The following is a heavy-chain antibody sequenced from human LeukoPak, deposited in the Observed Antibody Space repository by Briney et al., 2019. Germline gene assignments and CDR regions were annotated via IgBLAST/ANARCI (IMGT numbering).Heavy chain of an antibody. CDR2: IYHSGST. CDR1: GGSFSGYY. J-gene: IGHJ4*02. V-gene: IGHV4-34*01. Sequence: PSETLSLTCAVYGGSFSGYYWSWIRQPPGKGLEWIGYIYHSGSTYYNPSLKSRVTISVDRSKNQFSLKLSSVTAADTAVYYCARGSVYYDSSGHSPYYFDYWGQGTLVTVSS. D-gene: IGHD3-22*01. CDR3: ARGSVYYDSSGHSPYYFDY.